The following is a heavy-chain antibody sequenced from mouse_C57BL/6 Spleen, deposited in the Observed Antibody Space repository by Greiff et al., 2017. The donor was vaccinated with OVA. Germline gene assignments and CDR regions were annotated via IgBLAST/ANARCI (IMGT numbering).Heavy chain of an antibody. J-gene: IGHJ1*03. Sequence: QVTLKECGPGILQPSQTLSLTCSFSGFSLSTFGMGVGWIRQPSGKGLEWLAHIWWGDDKYYNPALKSRLPISKDTSKNQVFLKIAKVDTADTATYYGARLITTVVATYWYFDVWGTGTTVTVSS. CDR1: GFSLSTFGMG. CDR2: IWWGDDK. CDR3: ARLITTVVATYWYFDV. V-gene: IGHV8-8*01. D-gene: IGHD1-1*01.